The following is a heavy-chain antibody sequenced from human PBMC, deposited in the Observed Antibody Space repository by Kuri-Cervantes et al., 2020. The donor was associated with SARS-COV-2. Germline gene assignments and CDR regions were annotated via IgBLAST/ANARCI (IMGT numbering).Heavy chain of an antibody. CDR2: ISGSGGST. V-gene: IGHV3-23*01. Sequence: GGSLRLSCAASGFTFSSYAMSWVRQAPGKGLEWVSAISGSGGSTYYADSVKGRFTISRDNSKNTLYLQMNSLRAEDTAVYYCAREGITIFGVVIEKSAFDIWGQGTMVTVSS. CDR3: AREGITIFGVVIEKSAFDI. D-gene: IGHD3-3*01. CDR1: GFTFSSYA. J-gene: IGHJ3*02.